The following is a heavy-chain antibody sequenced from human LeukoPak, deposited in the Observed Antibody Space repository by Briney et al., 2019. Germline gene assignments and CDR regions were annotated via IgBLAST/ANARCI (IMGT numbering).Heavy chain of an antibody. D-gene: IGHD6-6*01. V-gene: IGHV3-33*06. CDR3: AKAIAARLSDAFGI. J-gene: IGHJ3*02. Sequence: QSGGSLRLSCAVSGFTFSGYGMHWVRQAPGKGLEWVAVIWYDGNSKYYAGSVKGRFTISRDNSKNTLYLQMNSLRAEDTAVYYCAKAIAARLSDAFGIWGQGTMVTVSS. CDR1: GFTFSGYG. CDR2: IWYDGNSK.